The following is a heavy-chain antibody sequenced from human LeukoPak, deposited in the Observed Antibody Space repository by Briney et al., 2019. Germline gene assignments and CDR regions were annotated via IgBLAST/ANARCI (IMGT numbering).Heavy chain of an antibody. J-gene: IGHJ3*02. V-gene: IGHV3-20*04. Sequence: GGSLRLSCAASGFTFDDYGMSWVRQAPGKGLEWVSGINWNGGSTGYADSVKGRFTISRDNAKNSLYLQMNSLRAEDTALYYCARVLLGYSYGFVAFDIWGQGTVVTVSS. D-gene: IGHD5-18*01. CDR2: INWNGGST. CDR1: GFTFDDYG. CDR3: ARVLLGYSYGFVAFDI.